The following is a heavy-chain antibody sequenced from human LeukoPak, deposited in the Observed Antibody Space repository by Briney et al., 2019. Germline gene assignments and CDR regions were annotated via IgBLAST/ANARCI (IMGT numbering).Heavy chain of an antibody. CDR3: AKEHGYSYGYSWDY. CDR1: GFTFSRYW. D-gene: IGHD5-18*01. V-gene: IGHV3-74*01. CDR2: IESDGTTT. J-gene: IGHJ4*02. Sequence: PGGSLRLSCAASGFTFSRYWMHWVRQAPGEGLVWVSRIESDGTTTTYADSVKGRFTISRDNSKNTLYLQMNSLGAEDTAVYYCAKEHGYSYGYSWDYWGQGTLVTVSS.